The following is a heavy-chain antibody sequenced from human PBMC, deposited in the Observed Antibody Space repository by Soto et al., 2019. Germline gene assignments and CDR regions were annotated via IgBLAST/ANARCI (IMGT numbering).Heavy chain of an antibody. CDR3: ARLWYYDFWSGYYNSSDQYYYYYGMDV. V-gene: IGHV5-51*01. Sequence: GESLKISCKGSGYSFTSYWIGRVRQMPGKGLEWMGIIYPGDSDTRYSPSFQGQVTISADKSISTAYLQWSSLKASDTAMYYCARLWYYDFWSGYYNSSDQYYYYYGMDVWGQGTTVTVSS. J-gene: IGHJ6*02. CDR1: GYSFTSYW. CDR2: IYPGDSDT. D-gene: IGHD3-3*01.